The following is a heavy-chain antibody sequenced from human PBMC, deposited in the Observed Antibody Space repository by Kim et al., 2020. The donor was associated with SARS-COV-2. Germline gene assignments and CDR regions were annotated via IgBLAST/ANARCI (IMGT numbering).Heavy chain of an antibody. CDR1: GYSFTSYW. D-gene: IGHD1-26*01. V-gene: IGHV5-10-1*01. CDR3: ARHRGWELSPYWYFDL. Sequence: GESLKISCKGSGYSFTSYWISWVRQMPGKGLEWMGRIDPSDSYTNYSPSFQGHVTISADKSISTAYLQWSSLKASDTAMYYCARHRGWELSPYWYFDLWGRGTLVTVSS. CDR2: IDPSDSYT. J-gene: IGHJ2*01.